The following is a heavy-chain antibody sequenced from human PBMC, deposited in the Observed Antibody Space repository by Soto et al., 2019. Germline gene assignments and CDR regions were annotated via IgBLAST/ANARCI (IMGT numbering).Heavy chain of an antibody. J-gene: IGHJ4*02. Sequence: GGSLRLSCAASGFTFSRYVMSWVRQAPGKGLEWVSGISGSGVSTYYADSVKGRFTISRDNSKNTLYLQMNSRRAEDTAVYYCATYIVGVPAAYYYFDYWGQRTLVTVSS. V-gene: IGHV3-23*01. CDR2: ISGSGVST. D-gene: IGHD2-2*01. CDR3: ATYIVGVPAAYYYFDY. CDR1: GFTFSRYV.